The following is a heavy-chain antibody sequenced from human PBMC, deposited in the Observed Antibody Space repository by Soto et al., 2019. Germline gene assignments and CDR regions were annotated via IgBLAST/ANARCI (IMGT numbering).Heavy chain of an antibody. CDR3: ARASITMIVANWFDP. CDR1: GYSISSGYY. J-gene: IGHJ5*02. V-gene: IGHV4-38-2*02. CDR2: IYHSGST. Sequence: SETLSLTCTVSGYSISSGYYWGWIRQPPGKGLEWIGSIYHSGSTYYNPSLKSRVTISVDTSKNLFSLKLSSVTAADTAVYYCARASITMIVANWFDPWGQGTLVTVSS. D-gene: IGHD3-22*01.